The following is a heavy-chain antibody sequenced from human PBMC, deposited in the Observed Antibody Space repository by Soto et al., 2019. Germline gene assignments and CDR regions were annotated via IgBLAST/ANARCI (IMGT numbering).Heavy chain of an antibody. CDR3: ARRYIVDTFDYGMDV. CDR1: GYSFTSYW. J-gene: IGHJ6*02. V-gene: IGHV5-10-1*01. CDR2: IDPSDSYT. Sequence: GESLKISCKGSGYSFTSYWISWVRQMPGKGLEWMGRIDPSDSYTNYSPSFQGHVTISADKSISTAYLQWSSLKASDTAMYYCARRYIVDTFDYGMDVCGQGTTVTVSS. D-gene: IGHD5-12*01.